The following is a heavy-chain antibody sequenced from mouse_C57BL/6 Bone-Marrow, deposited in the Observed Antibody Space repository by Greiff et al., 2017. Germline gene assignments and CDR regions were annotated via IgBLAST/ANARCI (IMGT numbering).Heavy chain of an antibody. V-gene: IGHV5-6*01. D-gene: IGHD1-1*01. CDR2: ISSGGSYT. J-gene: IGHJ4*01. CDR1: GFTFSSYG. Sequence: EVMLVESGGDLVKPGGSLKLSCAASGFTFSSYGMSWVRQTPDKRLEWVATISSGGSYTYYPDSVKGRFTISRDNAKNTLYLQMSSLKSEDTAMYYCARPPYGSRDAMDYWGQGTSVTVSS. CDR3: ARPPYGSRDAMDY.